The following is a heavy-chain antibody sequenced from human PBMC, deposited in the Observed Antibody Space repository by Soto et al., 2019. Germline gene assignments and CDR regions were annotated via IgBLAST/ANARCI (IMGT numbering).Heavy chain of an antibody. CDR3: AKRPLAGSGWTFDY. V-gene: IGHV3-30*02. CDR1: GFTFNTHG. Sequence: GSLRLSCSASGFTFNTHGMHWVRQSPGKGLEWVSYISYSGNKYYADSVQGRFTISRDDSKNTVFLEINSLRTEDTAVYYCAKRPLAGSGWTFDYWGQGTSVTVSS. CDR2: ISYSGNK. D-gene: IGHD6-19*01. J-gene: IGHJ4*02.